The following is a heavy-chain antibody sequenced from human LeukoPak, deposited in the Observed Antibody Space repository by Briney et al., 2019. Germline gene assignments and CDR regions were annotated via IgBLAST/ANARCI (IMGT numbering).Heavy chain of an antibody. J-gene: IGHJ4*02. D-gene: IGHD2-15*01. CDR2: INPNSGGT. CDR3: ARVRGYCSGGSCYPGTHFDY. V-gene: IGHV1-2*02. CDR1: GYTFTGYY. Sequence: APVKVSCKASGYTFTGYYMHWVRQAPGQGLEWMGWINPNSGGTNYAQKFQGRVTMTRDTSISTAYMELSRLRSDDTAVYYCARVRGYCSGGSCYPGTHFDYWGQGTLVTVSS.